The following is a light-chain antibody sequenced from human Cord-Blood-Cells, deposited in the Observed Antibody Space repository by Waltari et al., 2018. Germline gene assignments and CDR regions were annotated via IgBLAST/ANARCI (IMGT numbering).Light chain of an antibody. J-gene: IGLJ1*01. Sequence: QSALTQPPSASGSPGQSVTISCTGTSSDVGGYNYVSWYQQHPGKAPKLMIYEVSKRPSGAPDRFSGSKSGNTASLTVSALQAEDEADYYCSSYAGSNKNVFGTGTKVTVL. CDR1: SSDVGGYNY. V-gene: IGLV2-8*01. CDR2: EVS. CDR3: SSYAGSNKNV.